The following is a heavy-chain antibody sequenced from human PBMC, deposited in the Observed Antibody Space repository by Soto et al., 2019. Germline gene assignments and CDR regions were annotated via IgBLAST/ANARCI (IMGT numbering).Heavy chain of an antibody. Sequence: ASVQVSCNASGYTFTSYAMHCVRQALGQRLEWMGWINSGDGNTKYSHKFQGRDTTPRDTSASTAYMELSNLRSEDTSVYYCARDRYCTNGVCYSWEFYYYGTDVWGQGTTVTVSS. CDR2: INSGDGNT. CDR1: GYTFTSYA. D-gene: IGHD2-8*01. J-gene: IGHJ6*02. V-gene: IGHV1-3*01. CDR3: ARDRYCTNGVCYSWEFYYYGTDV.